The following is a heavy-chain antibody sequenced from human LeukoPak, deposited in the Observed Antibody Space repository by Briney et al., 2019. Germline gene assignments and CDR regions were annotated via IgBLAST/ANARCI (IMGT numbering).Heavy chain of an antibody. Sequence: SETLSLTCLVYGGFHIGYYWSWIRQPASKGREGIGEINHSGSTNYIPSLKSRVTISVDTSKHQFSLKLSSVTAADTAVYYCARGELLWFGERHEGTPPLFDYWGQGTLVTVSS. D-gene: IGHD3-10*01. CDR3: ARGELLWFGERHEGTPPLFDY. CDR1: GGFHIGYY. V-gene: IGHV4-34*01. J-gene: IGHJ4*02. CDR2: INHSGST.